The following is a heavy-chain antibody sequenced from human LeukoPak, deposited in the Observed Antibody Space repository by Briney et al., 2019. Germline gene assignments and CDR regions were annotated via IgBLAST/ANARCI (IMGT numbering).Heavy chain of an antibody. V-gene: IGHV4-59*12. CDR2: IYYSGST. J-gene: IGHJ4*02. CDR1: GGSISSYY. D-gene: IGHD3-16*01. CDR3: AHGGGIKLGGDPAYYFDY. Sequence: PSETLSLTCTVSGGSISSYYWSWIRQPPGKGRECFVYIYYSGSTNYTPPLKSRDTMSVDTSKNQFSLKLSSVPAADTAVYYCAHGGGIKLGGDPAYYFDYWGQGTLVTVSS.